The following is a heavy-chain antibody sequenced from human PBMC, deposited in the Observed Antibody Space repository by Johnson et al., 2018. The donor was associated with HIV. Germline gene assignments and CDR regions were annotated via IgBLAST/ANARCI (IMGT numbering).Heavy chain of an antibody. J-gene: IGHJ2*01. CDR3: AKGQYSSSPSASFL. CDR2: IWYDGSNK. CDR1: GFTFSSYG. V-gene: IGHV3-33*06. D-gene: IGHD6-6*01. Sequence: QMLLVESGGGVVQPGRSLRLSCTASGFTFSSYGIHWVRQAPGKGLEWVALIWYDGSNKYYADSVKGRFTISRDNSKSTLYLQMNSLGAEDMAVYYCAKGQYSSSPSASFLW.